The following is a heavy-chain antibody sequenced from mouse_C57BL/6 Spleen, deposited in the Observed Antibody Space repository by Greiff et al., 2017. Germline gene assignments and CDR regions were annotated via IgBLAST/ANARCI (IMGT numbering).Heavy chain of an antibody. D-gene: IGHD2-5*01. J-gene: IGHJ3*01. CDR1: GFNIKDYY. V-gene: IGHV14-2*01. CDR2: IDPEDGET. Sequence: EVQLVESGAELVKPGASVKLSCTASGFNIKDYYMHWVKQRTEQGLEWIGRIDPEDGETKYAPKFQGKATITADTSSNTAYLQLSSLTSEDTAVYYCATYYRNSAGFAYWGQGTLVTVSA. CDR3: ATYYRNSAGFAY.